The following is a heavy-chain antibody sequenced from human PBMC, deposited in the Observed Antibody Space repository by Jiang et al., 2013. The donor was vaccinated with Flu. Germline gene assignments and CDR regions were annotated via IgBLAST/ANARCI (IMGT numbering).Heavy chain of an antibody. CDR2: ISAYNGNT. J-gene: IGHJ1*01. CDR3: ARDSSSWHLYARDFQH. D-gene: IGHD6-13*01. Sequence: GAEVKKPGASVKVSCKASGYTFTSYGISWVRQAPGQGLEWMGWISAYNGNTNYAQKLQGRVTMTTDTSTSTAYMELRSLRSDDTAVYYCARDSSSWHLYARDFQHWGQGTLVTVSS. CDR1: GYTFTSYG. V-gene: IGHV1-18*01.